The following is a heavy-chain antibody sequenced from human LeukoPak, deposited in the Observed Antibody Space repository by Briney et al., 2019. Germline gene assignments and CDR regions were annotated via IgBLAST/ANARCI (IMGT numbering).Heavy chain of an antibody. J-gene: IGHJ1*01. CDR1: GGSISSSDWY. CDR3: AREERYTTSSGGH. Sequence: SETLSLTCTVSGGSISSSDWYWGWIRQPPGKGLEWIGTIFYNGATQFNPSLKSRVTLSVDTSRNQFSLRLTSVTAADTAVYYCAREERYTTSSGGHWGQGTLVTVSS. V-gene: IGHV4-39*07. D-gene: IGHD1-26*01. CDR2: IFYNGAT.